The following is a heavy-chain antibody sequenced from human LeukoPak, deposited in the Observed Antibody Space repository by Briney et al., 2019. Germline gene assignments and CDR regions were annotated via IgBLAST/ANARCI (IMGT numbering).Heavy chain of an antibody. V-gene: IGHV3-7*01. J-gene: IGHJ4*02. Sequence: GGSLRLSCAASGFTFSSYWMSWVRQAPGKGREGGANIKQDGSENYYVDSVKGRFTISRDNAKNSLYLQMNSLRAEDTAVYYCTRLIWYFDYWGQGTLVTVSS. CDR1: GFTFSSYW. CDR2: IKQDGSEN. CDR3: TRLIWYFDY. D-gene: IGHD2-15*01.